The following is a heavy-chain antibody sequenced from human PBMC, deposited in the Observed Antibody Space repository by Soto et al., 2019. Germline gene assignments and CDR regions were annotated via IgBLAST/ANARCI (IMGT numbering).Heavy chain of an antibody. V-gene: IGHV1-69*12. Sequence: QVQLVQSGAEVKKPGSSVKVSCKASGGTFSSYAISWVRQAPGQGLEWMGGIIPIFGTANYAQKFQGRVTITADESTSTAYMELSSLRSEDTAVYYCARVSRYCSGGSCYCLPGIDYWGQGTLVTVSS. J-gene: IGHJ4*02. CDR2: IIPIFGTA. CDR1: GGTFSSYA. CDR3: ARVSRYCSGGSCYCLPGIDY. D-gene: IGHD2-15*01.